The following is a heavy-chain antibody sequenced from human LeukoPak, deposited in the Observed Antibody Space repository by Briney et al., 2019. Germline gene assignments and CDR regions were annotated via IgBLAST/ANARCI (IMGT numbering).Heavy chain of an antibody. J-gene: IGHJ4*02. CDR3: AKGGYAGFSTTWYSDY. CDR2: IPGSGGGT. V-gene: IGHV3-23*01. D-gene: IGHD6-13*01. CDR1: GFTFSSYA. Sequence: KSGGSLRLSCAASGFTFSSYAMSWVRQAPGKGLEWVSSIPGSGGGTFYAGSVKGRLTISRDSSKNTLYLHMNSLRAEDTAVYYCAKGGYAGFSTTWYSDYWGQGTLVTVSS.